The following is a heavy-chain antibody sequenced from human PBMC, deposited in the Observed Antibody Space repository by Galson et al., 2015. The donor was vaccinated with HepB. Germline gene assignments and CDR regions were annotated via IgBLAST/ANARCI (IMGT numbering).Heavy chain of an antibody. Sequence: SLRLSCAASGFSFMSHSMNWVRHSPGKGLEWLAYISPGGTKNYADSARGRFTTSRDNVKKSMILHMSSLRVEDTAVYYCARNPASYDYYNMDVWGQGTTVTVS. J-gene: IGHJ6*02. CDR2: ISPGGTK. V-gene: IGHV3-48*01. CDR3: ARNPASYDYYNMDV. CDR1: GFSFMSHS. D-gene: IGHD3-3*01.